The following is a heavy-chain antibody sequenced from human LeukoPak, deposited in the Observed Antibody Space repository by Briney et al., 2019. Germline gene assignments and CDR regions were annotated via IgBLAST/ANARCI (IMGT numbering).Heavy chain of an antibody. CDR1: PSTVSSSNY. CDR2: IYTGGTT. D-gene: IGHD3-16*01. Sequence: LPPSPPPPPSTVSSSNYMNWVRQAPGKGLEWVSGIYTGGTTYYTDSVKGRFTISRDNPNNTLYLQMHSLRAEDTAVYYCAREISRFGIWGQGTLVTVSS. J-gene: IGHJ4*02. V-gene: IGHV3-66*01. CDR3: AREISRFGI.